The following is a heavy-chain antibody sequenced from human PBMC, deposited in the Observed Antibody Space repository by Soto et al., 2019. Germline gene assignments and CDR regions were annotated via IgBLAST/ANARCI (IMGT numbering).Heavy chain of an antibody. CDR3: ARVKATLYRHYYFDY. D-gene: IGHD5-12*01. CDR2: ISYSGST. Sequence: PSETLSLTCTVSSDSISSYYWSWIRQPPGKRLEWIGYISYSGSTDYNPSLKSRVTISGDTSKNQFSLKVSSVTAADTAVYYCARVKATLYRHYYFDYWGQGTPVTVSS. V-gene: IGHV4-59*01. CDR1: SDSISSYY. J-gene: IGHJ4*02.